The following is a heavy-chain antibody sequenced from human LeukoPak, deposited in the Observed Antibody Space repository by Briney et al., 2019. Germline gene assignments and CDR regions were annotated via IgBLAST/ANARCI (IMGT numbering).Heavy chain of an antibody. D-gene: IGHD6-19*01. V-gene: IGHV3-21*01. CDR1: GFPFSSYG. CDR2: ISSSSSYI. J-gene: IGHJ4*02. Sequence: GGSLRLSCSASGFPFSSYGMDWVRQAPGKGLEWVSYISSSSSYIYYADSVKGRFTISRDNAKNSLYLHMNGLRAEDSAVYYCAIHSSGWYQGFYWGQGTLLTVSS. CDR3: AIHSSGWYQGFY.